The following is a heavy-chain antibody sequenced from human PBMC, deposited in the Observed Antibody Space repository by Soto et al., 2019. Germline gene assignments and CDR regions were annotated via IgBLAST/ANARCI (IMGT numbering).Heavy chain of an antibody. CDR3: AKDHRSARYCSGGSCYSGFYYYMDV. CDR1: GFTFSSYA. D-gene: IGHD2-15*01. J-gene: IGHJ6*03. CDR2: ISGSGGST. V-gene: IGHV3-23*01. Sequence: GGSLRLSCAASGFTFSSYAMSWVRQAPGKGLEWVSAISGSGGSTYYADSVKGRFTISRDNSKNTLYLQMNSLRAEDTAVYYCAKDHRSARYCSGGSCYSGFYYYMDVWGKGTTVTVSS.